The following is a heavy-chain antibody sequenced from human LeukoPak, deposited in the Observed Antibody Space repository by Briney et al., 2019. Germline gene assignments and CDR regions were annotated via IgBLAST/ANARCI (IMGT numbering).Heavy chain of an antibody. CDR1: GFTFSSYA. CDR3: AKEPQIDRRPDY. D-gene: IGHD3-22*01. Sequence: ASLSLSCAASGFTFSSYAMSWLRPAPGKGLEWVSAISGSGSNTYYADSVKGRFTISRDNSKNTLYLQMNTLRTEDTAVYYCAKEPQIDRRPDYWGQGTLVTVSS. CDR2: ISGSGSNT. J-gene: IGHJ4*02. V-gene: IGHV3-23*01.